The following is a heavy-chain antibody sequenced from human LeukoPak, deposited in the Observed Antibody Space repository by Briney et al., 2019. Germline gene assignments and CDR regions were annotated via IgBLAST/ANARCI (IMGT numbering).Heavy chain of an antibody. V-gene: IGHV4-59*01. D-gene: IGHD2-2*01. CDR2: IYYSGST. CDR1: GGSISSYY. J-gene: IGHJ5*01. CDR3: ANTRGNTVPYNWFDS. Sequence: SETLSLTCTVSGGSISSYYWSWIRQPPGKGLEWIGYIYYSGSTNYNPSLKSRVTISVDTSKNQFSLKLSSVTAADTAVYYCANTRGNTVPYNWFDSWGQGTLVTVSS.